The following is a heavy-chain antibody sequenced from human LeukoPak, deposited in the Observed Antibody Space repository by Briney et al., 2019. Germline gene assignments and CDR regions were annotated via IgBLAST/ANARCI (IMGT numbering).Heavy chain of an antibody. V-gene: IGHV1-18*01. CDR1: GYTFSNYE. CDR2: ISAYNGNT. CDR3: ARDLSSGWYSDAFDI. D-gene: IGHD6-19*01. J-gene: IGHJ3*02. Sequence: ASVTVSCKASGYTFSNYEISWVRQAPGQGLEWMGCISAYNGNTNYAQKVQGRVTITTDTSTNTAYMELRSLRSDETAVYYCARDLSSGWYSDAFDIWGQGTMVTVSS.